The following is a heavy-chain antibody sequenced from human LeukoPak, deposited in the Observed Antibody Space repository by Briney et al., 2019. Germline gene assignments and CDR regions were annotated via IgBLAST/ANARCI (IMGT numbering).Heavy chain of an antibody. J-gene: IGHJ6*03. CDR3: ARCGQYCSSTSCYAPYYYYYMDV. V-gene: IGHV1-2*02. CDR2: INPNSGGT. Sequence: ASVKVSCKASGYTFTGYYMHWVRQAPGQGLEWMGWINPNSGGTNYAQKFQGRVTMTRDTSISTAYMELSRLRSDDTAVYYCARCGQYCSSTSCYAPYYYYYMDVWGKGTTVTVSS. CDR1: GYTFTGYY. D-gene: IGHD2-2*01.